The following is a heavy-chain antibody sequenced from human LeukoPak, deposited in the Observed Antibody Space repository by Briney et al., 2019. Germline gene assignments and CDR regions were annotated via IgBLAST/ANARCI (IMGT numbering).Heavy chain of an antibody. V-gene: IGHV1-2*02. CDR2: INPKSGGT. J-gene: IGHJ3*02. CDR1: GYTFTGYY. CDR3: ASLKNYYDSSGYLVTDAFDI. D-gene: IGHD3-22*01. Sequence: ASVKVSCKASGYTFTGYYMHWVRQAPGQGLEWMGWINPKSGGTNYAQKLQGRVTMTTDTSTSTAYMELRSLKSDGTAVYYCASLKNYYDSSGYLVTDAFDIWGQGTMVTVSS.